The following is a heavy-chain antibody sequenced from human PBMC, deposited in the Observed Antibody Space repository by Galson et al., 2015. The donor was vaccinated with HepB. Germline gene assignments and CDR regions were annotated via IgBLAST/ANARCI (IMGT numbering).Heavy chain of an antibody. CDR1: GFTLSSYW. V-gene: IGHV3-7*01. Sequence: SLRLSFSASGFTLSSYWMSWVRQAPGKGREWVANIKQDGSAKYYADSVKCRFTISRDNANNSRYLQLNTLRAEDTAVYYCARDVGSSSSWYYFDYWGQGTLVTVSS. CDR3: ARDVGSSSSWYYFDY. CDR2: IKQDGSAK. D-gene: IGHD6-13*01. J-gene: IGHJ4*02.